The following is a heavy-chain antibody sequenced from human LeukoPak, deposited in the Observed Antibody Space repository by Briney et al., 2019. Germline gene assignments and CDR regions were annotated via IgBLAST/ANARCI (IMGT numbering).Heavy chain of an antibody. V-gene: IGHV3-33*01. CDR2: IWYDESKK. Sequence: PGTSLRLSCETSGFTFRNYGTHWVRQAPGKGLDWVAVIWYDESKKYYADSVKGRFTISRDISKNTLYLQMNSLRAEDTAVYYCARDDCSTTICLAYWGQGTLVSVSS. J-gene: IGHJ4*02. D-gene: IGHD2-2*01. CDR3: ARDDCSTTICLAY. CDR1: GFTFRNYG.